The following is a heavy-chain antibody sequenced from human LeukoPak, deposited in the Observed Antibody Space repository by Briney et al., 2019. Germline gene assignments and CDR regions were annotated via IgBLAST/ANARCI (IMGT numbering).Heavy chain of an antibody. CDR3: ARDESGYSSSPNWFDP. D-gene: IGHD6-13*01. V-gene: IGHV3-11*06. J-gene: IGHJ5*02. CDR2: ISSRTSSHT. CDR1: GFTFSEYY. Sequence: GGSLRLSCAASGFTFSEYYMSWIRQAPGKGLEWVSYISSRTSSHTKYADSVKGRFTISRDNAKNSLYLQMNSLRAEDTAVYYCARDESGYSSSPNWFDPWGQGTLVTVSS.